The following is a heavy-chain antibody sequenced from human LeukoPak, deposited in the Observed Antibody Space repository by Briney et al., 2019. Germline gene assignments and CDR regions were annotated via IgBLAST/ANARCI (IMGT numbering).Heavy chain of an antibody. Sequence: GESLQISCKGSGYSFTSYWIGWVRQLPGKGLEWMGIIYPGDSDTRYSPSFQGQVTISADKSISTAYLQWSSLKASDTAMYYCGVRGVIFPDAFDIWGQGTMVTVSS. CDR1: GYSFTSYW. D-gene: IGHD3-10*01. V-gene: IGHV5-51*01. CDR3: GVRGVIFPDAFDI. CDR2: IYPGDSDT. J-gene: IGHJ3*02.